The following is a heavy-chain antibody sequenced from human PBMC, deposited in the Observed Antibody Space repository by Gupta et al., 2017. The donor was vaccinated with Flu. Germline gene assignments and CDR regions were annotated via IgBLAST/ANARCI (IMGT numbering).Heavy chain of an antibody. Sequence: QVQLVQSGAEVKKPGSSVKVSCKASGGTFSTYGISWVRQAPGQGLEWMGGIIPISGISNCAQKFQARVALTADESTNTASMELSSLRSEDTAVYYCARSFDLDYDYDLLTANYEMAVWGLGTTVSVSS. CDR3: ARSFDLDYDYDLLTANYEMAV. V-gene: IGHV1-69*01. D-gene: IGHD3-9*01. CDR1: GGTFSTYG. CDR2: IIPISGIS. J-gene: IGHJ6*02.